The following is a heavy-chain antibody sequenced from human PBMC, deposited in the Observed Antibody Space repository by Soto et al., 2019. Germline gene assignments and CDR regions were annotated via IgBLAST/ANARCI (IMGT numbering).Heavy chain of an antibody. Sequence: ETLSLTCTVSGDSVTSDDSYWGWIRRPPGQGLEWIGTISHTGETFYNPPLNSRLTMSLDASKNQFSLKLASMTAADAGVYYCARHKDAYGDYGPYFDYWGQGTLVTVSS. V-gene: IGHV4-39*01. CDR3: ARHKDAYGDYGPYFDY. D-gene: IGHD4-17*01. CDR2: ISHTGET. J-gene: IGHJ4*02. CDR1: GDSVTSDDSY.